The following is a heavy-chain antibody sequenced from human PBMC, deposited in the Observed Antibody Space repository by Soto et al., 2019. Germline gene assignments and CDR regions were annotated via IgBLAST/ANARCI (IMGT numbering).Heavy chain of an antibody. CDR1: GFTFGSFA. D-gene: IGHD6-19*01. CDR3: YSSGW. CDR2: VSDDGVTK. J-gene: IGHJ4*02. Sequence: QVQLVESGGGVVQPGRSLRLSCAASGFTFGSFAMHWVRQAPGKGLEWVALVSDDGVTKYYADSVTGRFTISRDNSKNTLYLEMNSLRNEDTAVYYGYSSGWWGQGTLVTVSS. V-gene: IGHV3-30*04.